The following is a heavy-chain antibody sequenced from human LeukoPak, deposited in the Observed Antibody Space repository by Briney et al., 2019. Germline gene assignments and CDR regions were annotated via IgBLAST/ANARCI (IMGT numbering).Heavy chain of an antibody. Sequence: ASVKVSCKASGYTFTSYYMHGVRQAPGQGLEWMGIINPSGGSTSYAQKFQGRVTMTRDTSTSTVYMELSSLRSEDTAVYYCARHLRSVYDPRAFDYWGQGTLVTVSS. V-gene: IGHV1-46*01. CDR1: GYTFTSYY. J-gene: IGHJ4*02. CDR3: ARHLRSVYDPRAFDY. CDR2: INPSGGST. D-gene: IGHD5/OR15-5a*01.